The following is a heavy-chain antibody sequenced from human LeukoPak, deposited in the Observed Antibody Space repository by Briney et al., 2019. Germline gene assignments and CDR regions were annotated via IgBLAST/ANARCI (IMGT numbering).Heavy chain of an antibody. CDR1: GGSISSYY. V-gene: IGHV4-59*01. CDR2: IYYSGST. CDR3: ARAVPYAVRLYYFDY. Sequence: PSETLSLTCTVSGGSISSYYWSWIRQPPGKGLEWIGYIYYSGSTNYNPSLKSRVTISVDTSKNQFSLKLSSVTAADTAVYYCARAVPYAVRLYYFDYWGQGTLVTVSS. J-gene: IGHJ4*02. D-gene: IGHD4-17*01.